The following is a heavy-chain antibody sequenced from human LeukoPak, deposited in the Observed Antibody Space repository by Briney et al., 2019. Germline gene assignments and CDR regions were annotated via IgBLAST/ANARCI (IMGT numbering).Heavy chain of an antibody. D-gene: IGHD2-2*01. CDR2: IMPMFGTA. CDR3: ASGRTDIVVVPATLRNYYFDY. V-gene: IGHV1-69*06. CDR1: GYTFTRYG. Sequence: ASVKVSCKAFGYTFTRYGVSWVRQAPGQGLEWMGGIMPMFGTANYAQKFQGRVTITADKSTSTAYMELSSLRSEDTAVYYCASGRTDIVVVPATLRNYYFDYWGQGTLVTVSS. J-gene: IGHJ4*02.